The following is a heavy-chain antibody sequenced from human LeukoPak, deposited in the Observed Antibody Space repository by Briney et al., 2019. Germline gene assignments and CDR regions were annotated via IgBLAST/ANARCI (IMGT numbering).Heavy chain of an antibody. V-gene: IGHV3-23*01. CDR2: ISSSGGNT. CDR3: AKDRPTXPIDY. CDR1: GFTFSSYS. Sequence: GGSLRLSCAASGFTFSSYSMSWVRQAPGKGLEWVSSISSSGGNTYYPDSVKGRFTISRDNSKNTMYLQMNSLRAEDTAVYYCAKDRPTXPIDYWGQGTLVTVSS. J-gene: IGHJ4*02.